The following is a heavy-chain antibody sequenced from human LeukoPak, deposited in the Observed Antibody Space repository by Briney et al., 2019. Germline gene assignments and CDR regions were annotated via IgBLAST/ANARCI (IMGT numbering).Heavy chain of an antibody. J-gene: IGHJ3*01. CDR3: ARELRYDNSDSGAF. CDR2: IYTSGST. CDR1: GGSISSGSYY. Sequence: SETLSLTCTVSGGSISSGSYYWSWIRQPAGKGLEWIGRIYTSGSTNYNPSLKSRVTISVDTSKNQFSLKLSSVTAADTAVYYCARELRYDNSDSGAFWGQGTVVTVSS. V-gene: IGHV4-61*02. D-gene: IGHD3-22*01.